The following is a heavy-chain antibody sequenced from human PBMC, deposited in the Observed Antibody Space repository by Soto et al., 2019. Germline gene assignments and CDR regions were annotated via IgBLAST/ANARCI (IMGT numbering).Heavy chain of an antibody. CDR2: IYFSGGT. J-gene: IGHJ4*02. CDR3: AVGIYDFWRFDY. D-gene: IGHD3-3*01. CDR1: GGSISGGGSY. Sequence: QVHLQESGPGLVKPSQTLSLTRAVSGGSISGGGSYWSWIRQHPGKGLEWIGYIYFSGGTYYNPSLNSRLTISLDTSKNQFSLKLSSVTAADTAVYYCAVGIYDFWRFDYWGQGTLVTVSS. V-gene: IGHV4-31*11.